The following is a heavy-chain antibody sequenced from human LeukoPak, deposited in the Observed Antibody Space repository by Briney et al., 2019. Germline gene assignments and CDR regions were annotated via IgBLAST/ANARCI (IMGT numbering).Heavy chain of an antibody. CDR3: AKDFVVVPGLVNYFDS. CDR1: GFTFSSYA. J-gene: IGHJ4*02. Sequence: GGSLRLSCAASGFTFSSYAMNWVRQAPGKGLEWVSVIGGSGGDTYYADSVKGRFTISRDNSKNRLYLRMNSLRAEDTALYYCAKDFVVVPGLVNYFDSWGQGTLVTVSS. CDR2: IGGSGGDT. V-gene: IGHV3-23*01. D-gene: IGHD2-2*01.